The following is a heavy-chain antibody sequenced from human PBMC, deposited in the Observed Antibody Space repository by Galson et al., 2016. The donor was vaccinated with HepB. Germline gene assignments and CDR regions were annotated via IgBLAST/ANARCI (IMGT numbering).Heavy chain of an antibody. Sequence: SETLSLTCAVYGGSFSGYYWSWIRQPPGKGLEWIGEINHSGSTNYNPSLKSRVTISVDTSKNQFSLNLSSVTAADTAVYYCARGNPRGDYWGQGTLVTVSS. D-gene: IGHD1-26*01. CDR3: ARGNPRGDY. J-gene: IGHJ4*02. CDR2: INHSGST. CDR1: GGSFSGYY. V-gene: IGHV4-34*01.